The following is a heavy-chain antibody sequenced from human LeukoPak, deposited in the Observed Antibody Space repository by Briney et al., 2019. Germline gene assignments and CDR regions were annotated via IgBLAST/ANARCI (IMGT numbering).Heavy chain of an antibody. CDR3: ARDRYCSSTSCYAELDY. D-gene: IGHD2-2*01. Sequence: SQTLSLTCTVSGGSISSGSYYWSWIRQPAGKGLEWIGRIYTSGSTNYNPSLQSRVTISVDTSKNQFSLKLSSVTAADTAVYYCARDRYCSSTSCYAELDYWGQGTLVTVSS. J-gene: IGHJ4*02. V-gene: IGHV4-61*02. CDR2: IYTSGST. CDR1: GGSISSGSYY.